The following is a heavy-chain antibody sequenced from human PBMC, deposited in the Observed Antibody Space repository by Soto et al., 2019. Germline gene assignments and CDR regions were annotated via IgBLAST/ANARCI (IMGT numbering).Heavy chain of an antibody. Sequence: QLQLQESGPGLVKPSETLSLTCTVSGGSISSSSYHWGWIRQPPGKGLEWIGSIYYSGSTYYNPSLKSRVTISVDTSKNQFSLKLSSVTAADTAVYYCARLGVGILWFGELSDYWGQGTLVTVSS. CDR3: ARLGVGILWFGELSDY. CDR2: IYYSGST. V-gene: IGHV4-39*01. J-gene: IGHJ4*02. D-gene: IGHD3-10*01. CDR1: GGSISSSSYH.